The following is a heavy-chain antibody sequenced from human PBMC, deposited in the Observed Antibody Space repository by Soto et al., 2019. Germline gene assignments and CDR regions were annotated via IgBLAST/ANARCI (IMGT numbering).Heavy chain of an antibody. CDR3: ARDSGPIRGSNYYYYGMDV. CDR2: IYYSGST. Sequence: QVQLQESGPGLVKPSETLSLTCTVSGGSISSYYWSWIRQPPGKGLEWIGYIYYSGSTNYNPSLXSRATISVDTXXNXFXXKLSSVTAADTAVYYCARDSGPIRGSNYYYYGMDVWGQGTTVTVSS. V-gene: IGHV4-59*01. CDR1: GGSISSYY. J-gene: IGHJ6*02. D-gene: IGHD3-10*01.